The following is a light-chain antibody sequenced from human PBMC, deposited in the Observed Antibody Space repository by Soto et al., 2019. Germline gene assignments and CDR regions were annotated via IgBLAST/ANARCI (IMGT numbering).Light chain of an antibody. CDR2: DAS. J-gene: IGKJ4*01. CDR3: QQYNFWPPLT. Sequence: EIVMTQSPATQSVSPGERATLSCRASQSVNSNLAWYRQKPGQAPRLLISDASTMATGVPARFSGSGSGTEFILTISSLQSEDSGIYYCQQYNFWPPLTFGGGTKVEIK. V-gene: IGKV3-15*01. CDR1: QSVNSN.